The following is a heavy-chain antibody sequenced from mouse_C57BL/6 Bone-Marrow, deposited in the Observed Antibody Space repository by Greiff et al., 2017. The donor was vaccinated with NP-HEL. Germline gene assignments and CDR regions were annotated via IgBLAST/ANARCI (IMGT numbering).Heavy chain of an antibody. CDR1: GYTFTDYY. CDR2: INPNNGGT. Sequence: EVQLQQSGPELVKPGASVKISCKASGYTFTDYYMNWVKQSHGKSLEWIGDINPNNGGTSYNQKFKGKATLTVDKSSSTAYMELRSLTSEDSAVYYCARHYYERAMDYWGQGTSVTVSS. D-gene: IGHD1-2*01. J-gene: IGHJ4*01. V-gene: IGHV1-26*01. CDR3: ARHYYERAMDY.